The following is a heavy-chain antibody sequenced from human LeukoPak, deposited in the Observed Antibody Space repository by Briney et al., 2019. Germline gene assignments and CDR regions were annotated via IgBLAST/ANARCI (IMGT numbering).Heavy chain of an antibody. D-gene: IGHD2-15*01. V-gene: IGHV5-10-1*01. CDR3: ARHVTEVVAAAAFDY. CDR1: GYSFTSYW. Sequence: PGESLKISCKGSGYSFTSYWISWVRQMPGKGLEWMGRIDPSDSYTNYSPSFQGHVTISADKSISTAYLQWSSLKASDTAMYYCARHVTEVVAAAAFDYRGQGTLVTVSS. CDR2: IDPSDSYT. J-gene: IGHJ4*02.